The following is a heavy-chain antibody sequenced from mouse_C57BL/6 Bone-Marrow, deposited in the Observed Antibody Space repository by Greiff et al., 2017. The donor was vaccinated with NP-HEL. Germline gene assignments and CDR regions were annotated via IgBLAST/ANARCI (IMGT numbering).Heavy chain of an antibody. CDR1: GFSLTSYG. Sequence: VQRVESGPGLVAPSQSLSITCTVSGFSLTSYGVDWVRQPPGKGLEWLGVIWGGGSTNYNSALMSGLSIFKDNSKSQVFLKMNSMHTDDTAMYYCATYITTVGGAFAYWGQGPLVTVAA. J-gene: IGHJ3*01. D-gene: IGHD1-1*01. CDR3: ATYITTVGGAFAY. CDR2: IWGGGST. V-gene: IGHV2-9*01.